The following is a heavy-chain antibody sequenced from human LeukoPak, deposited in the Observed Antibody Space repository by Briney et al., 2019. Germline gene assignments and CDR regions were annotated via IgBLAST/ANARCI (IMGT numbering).Heavy chain of an antibody. J-gene: IGHJ5*02. CDR1: GYTFTSYD. Sequence: ASVKVSCKACGYTFTSYDINWVRQATGQGLEWMGWMNPNSGNTGYAQKFQGRVTMTRNTSISTPCMELSSQRSEDTAGYYCARGPMAAAAEEGANWFDPWGQGTLVTVSS. CDR2: MNPNSGNT. D-gene: IGHD6-13*01. V-gene: IGHV1-8*01. CDR3: ARGPMAAAAEEGANWFDP.